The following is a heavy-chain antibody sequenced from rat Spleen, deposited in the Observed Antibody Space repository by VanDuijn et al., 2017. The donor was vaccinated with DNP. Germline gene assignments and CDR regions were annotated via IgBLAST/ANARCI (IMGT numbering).Heavy chain of an antibody. CDR3: ASWAPIAPISTSNY. Sequence: EVQLVESGGGLVQPGRSLNLSCAASGFTFSNYDMAWVRQAPTKGLEWVASISSHGVGTYYRDSVRGRFTVSRDDANSTLYLQVDSLRSEDTATYYCASWAPIAPISTSNYWGQGVMVTVSS. V-gene: IGHV5-25*01. J-gene: IGHJ2*01. CDR1: GFTFSNYD. D-gene: IGHD1-2*01. CDR2: ISSHGVGT.